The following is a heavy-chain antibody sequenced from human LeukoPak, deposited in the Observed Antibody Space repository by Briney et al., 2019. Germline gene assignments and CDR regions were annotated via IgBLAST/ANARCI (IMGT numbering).Heavy chain of an antibody. CDR1: GYRFTNFW. D-gene: IGHD3-22*01. V-gene: IGHV5-51*01. CDR2: IYPGDSDT. J-gene: IGHJ4*02. Sequence: GESLQISCKGSGYRFTNFWIGWVRQMPGKGLEWMGLIYPGDSDTRYSPSFQGQVTISADKSINTAYLQWSSLKASDTAMYYCARRDDSKAFDYWGQGTLVTVSS. CDR3: ARRDDSKAFDY.